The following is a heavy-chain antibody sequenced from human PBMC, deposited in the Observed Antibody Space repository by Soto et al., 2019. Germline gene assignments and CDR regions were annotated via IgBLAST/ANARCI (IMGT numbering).Heavy chain of an antibody. D-gene: IGHD7-27*01. J-gene: IGHJ6*02. V-gene: IGHV3-33*08. CDR2: I. CDR3: ARAPALTYGMDV. CDR1: GFTFSSYG. Sequence: PGGSLRLSCAASGFTFSSYGIHWVRQAPGKGLEWVAVISVKGRFTISRDNSKDTVYLQMNSLRAEDTAVYYCARAPALTYGMDVWGQGTTVTVSS.